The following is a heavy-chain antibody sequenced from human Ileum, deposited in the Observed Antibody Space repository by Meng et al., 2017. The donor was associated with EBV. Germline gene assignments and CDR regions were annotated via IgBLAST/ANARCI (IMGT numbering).Heavy chain of an antibody. CDR2: VYHRGDT. Sequence: QAQLEAAGHGLVKPSGTLSPTCTVSGDYISRYIWWSCVRPPPGKGLEWIGEVYHRGDTNYNPSLKSRVDISVDKSKNQFYLSLFSVTAADTAVYYCGRDQGRELINHWGQGTLVTVSS. CDR1: GDYISRYIW. V-gene: IGHV4-4*02. D-gene: IGHD1-7*01. CDR3: GRDQGRELINH. J-gene: IGHJ4*02.